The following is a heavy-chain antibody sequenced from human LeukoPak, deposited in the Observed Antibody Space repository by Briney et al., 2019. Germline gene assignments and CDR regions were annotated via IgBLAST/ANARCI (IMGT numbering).Heavy chain of an antibody. CDR1: GGSFSGYY. J-gene: IGHJ6*03. CDR3: ARTTEGGYTYDYFYYYYMDV. D-gene: IGHD5-18*01. Sequence: PSETLSLTCAVYGGSFSGYYWSWIRQPPGKGLEWIGEINHSGSTNYNPSLKSRVTISVDTSKNQFSLKLSSVTAADTAVYFCARTTEGGYTYDYFYYYYMDVWGKETTVTISS. CDR2: INHSGST. V-gene: IGHV4-34*01.